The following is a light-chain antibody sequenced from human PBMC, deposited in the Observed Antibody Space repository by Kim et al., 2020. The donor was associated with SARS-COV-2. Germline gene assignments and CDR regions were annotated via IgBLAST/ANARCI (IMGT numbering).Light chain of an antibody. Sequence: ATLSVSPGERATLSCRASQSVSSNLAWYQQKPGQAPRLLIYAASTRATGIPASFSGSGSGTEFTLTISSLQSEDFAVYYCQQYHNWPITFGGGTKVDIK. CDR2: AAS. V-gene: IGKV3D-15*01. CDR3: QQYHNWPIT. J-gene: IGKJ4*01. CDR1: QSVSSN.